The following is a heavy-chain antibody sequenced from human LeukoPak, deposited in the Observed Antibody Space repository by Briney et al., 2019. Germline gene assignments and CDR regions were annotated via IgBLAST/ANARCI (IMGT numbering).Heavy chain of an antibody. CDR3: AAVRIAATATPPCYYYYYMDV. V-gene: IGHV4-34*01. CDR2: INHSGST. Sequence: PSETLSLTCAVYGGSFSGYYWSWIRQPPGKGLEWIGEINHSGSTNYNPSLKSRVTISVDTSKNQFSLKLSSVTAADTAVYYCAAVRIAATATPPCYYYYYMDVWGKGTTVTISS. CDR1: GGSFSGYY. J-gene: IGHJ6*03. D-gene: IGHD6-13*01.